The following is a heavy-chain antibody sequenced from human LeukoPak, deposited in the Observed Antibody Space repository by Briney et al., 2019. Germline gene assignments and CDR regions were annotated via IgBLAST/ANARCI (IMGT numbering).Heavy chain of an antibody. V-gene: IGHV4-39*07. CDR1: GGSISSSSYY. J-gene: IGHJ6*03. CDR2: IYYSGST. CDR3: ARDERSRYYYMDV. Sequence: SETLSLTCTVSGGSISSSSYYWGWIRQPPGKGLEWIGSIYYSGSTYYNPSLKSRVTISVDTSKNQFSLKLSSVTAADTAVYYCARDERSRYYYMDVWGKGTTVTVSS.